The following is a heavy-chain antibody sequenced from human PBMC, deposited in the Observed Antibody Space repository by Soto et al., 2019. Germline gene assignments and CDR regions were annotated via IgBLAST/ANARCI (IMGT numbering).Heavy chain of an antibody. CDR1: GASIRSSF. CDR3: ARGSGFSMVRGLQKWFDP. CDR2: ILYSGST. Sequence: XTLSLTCTVSGASIRSSFWSWIRQPPGRGLEWIAYILYSGSTNYNPSLKSRVTIEGDTSKNHISLQLTSLTAADTAVYYCARGSGFSMVRGLQKWFDPWGRGTLGTVSS. J-gene: IGHJ5*02. V-gene: IGHV4-59*01. D-gene: IGHD3-10*01.